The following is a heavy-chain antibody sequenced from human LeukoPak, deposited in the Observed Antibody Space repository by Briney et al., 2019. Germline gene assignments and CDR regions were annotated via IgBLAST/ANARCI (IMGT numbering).Heavy chain of an antibody. CDR2: INSDGRST. V-gene: IGHV3-74*01. J-gene: IGHJ4*02. CDR1: LFTLCEDW. CDR3: ARASDIVATILFDF. Sequence: RGSPRLSCPAPLFTLCEDWMHSVRPAPGEGGWWVSRINSDGRSTSYADSVKGRFTISRDNAKNTLYLQMSSLRAEDTALYYCARASDIVATILFDFWGQGTLVTVSS. D-gene: IGHD5-12*01.